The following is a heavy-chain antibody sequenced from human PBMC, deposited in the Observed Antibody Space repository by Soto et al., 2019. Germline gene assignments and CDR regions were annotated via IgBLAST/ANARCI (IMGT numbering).Heavy chain of an antibody. D-gene: IGHD2-15*01. V-gene: IGHV3-30*18. J-gene: IGHJ4*02. CDR3: AKGTGPDIVVVVAARDY. CDR1: GFTFSRYG. CDR2: ISYDGSNK. Sequence: QVQLVESGGGVVQPGRSLRLSCAASGFTFSRYGMHWVRQAPGKGLEWVAVISYDGSNKYYADSVKGRFTISRDNSKNTLYLQMNSLRAEDTAVYYCAKGTGPDIVVVVAARDYWGQGTLATVSS.